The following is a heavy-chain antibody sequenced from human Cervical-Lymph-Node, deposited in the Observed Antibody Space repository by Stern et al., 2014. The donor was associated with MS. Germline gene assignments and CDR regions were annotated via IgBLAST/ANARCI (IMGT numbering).Heavy chain of an antibody. Sequence: QVQLGQSGPGLVKPSQTLSLTCAISGDSVASNSAAWNWVRQSPSRGLEWLGRTYYRAQGYNYSALSVGSRIILYPAKNQKQGALQVNSVTPDDTSVYYCARDSTVLVAGIYYNRLDVWGQGTAVTVSS. CDR2: TYYRAQGYN. V-gene: IGHV6-1*01. D-gene: IGHD6-19*01. CDR1: GDSVASNSAA. CDR3: ARDSTVLVAGIYYNRLDV. J-gene: IGHJ6*02.